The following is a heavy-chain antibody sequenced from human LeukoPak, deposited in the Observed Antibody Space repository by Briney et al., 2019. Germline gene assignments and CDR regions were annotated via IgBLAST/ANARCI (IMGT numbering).Heavy chain of an antibody. D-gene: IGHD5-18*01. J-gene: IGHJ4*02. CDR1: GYTFTSYG. CDR3: ARGRRGYSYGYCDY. Sequence: ASVKVSCKASGYTFTSYGISWVRQAPGQGLERMGWISAYNGNTNYAQKLQGSVTMTTDTSTSTAYMELRSLRSDDTAVYYCARGRRGYSYGYCDYWGQGTLVTVSS. V-gene: IGHV1-18*04. CDR2: ISAYNGNT.